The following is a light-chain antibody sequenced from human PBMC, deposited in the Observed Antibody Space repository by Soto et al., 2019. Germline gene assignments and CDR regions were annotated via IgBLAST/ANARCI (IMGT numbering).Light chain of an antibody. V-gene: IGLV7-46*01. CDR1: TGTVTSGHY. J-gene: IGLJ3*02. CDR2: DTN. Sequence: QAVVTQEPSLTVSPGGTVTLTCGSSTGTVTSGHYPYWIQRNPGQAPRTLIYDTNNRPSWTPARFSGSLLGGKAALTLSGAQPEDEAEYYCSLYYSGARVFGGGTKLTVL. CDR3: SLYYSGARV.